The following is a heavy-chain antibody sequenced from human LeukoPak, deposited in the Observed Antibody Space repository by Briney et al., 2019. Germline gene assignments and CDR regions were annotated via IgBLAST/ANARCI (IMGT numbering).Heavy chain of an antibody. J-gene: IGHJ5*02. D-gene: IGHD3-3*01. CDR1: GGSFSGYY. V-gene: IGHV4-34*01. CDR3: ARGSDWFDP. Sequence: SETLSLTCAVYGGSFSGYYWSWIRQPPGKGLEWIGEINHSGSTNYNPSLKSRVTISVDTSKNQFSLKLSSVTAANTAVYYCARGSDWFDPWGQGTLVTVSS. CDR2: INHSGST.